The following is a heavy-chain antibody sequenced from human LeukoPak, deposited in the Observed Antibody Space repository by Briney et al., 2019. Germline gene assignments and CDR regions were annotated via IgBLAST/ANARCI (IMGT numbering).Heavy chain of an antibody. Sequence: PGGSLRLSCAASGFIFTNYFMSWVRQAPGEGLEWVASIKHDGSEKYYVDSVRGRFTISRDNTMNSLYLQMSSLRAEDTAVYYCATDRGWRTSGYYLYYFEYWGQGTLVTVSS. CDR2: IKHDGSEK. CDR3: ATDRGWRTSGYYLYYFEY. V-gene: IGHV3-7*01. D-gene: IGHD3-3*01. J-gene: IGHJ4*02. CDR1: GFIFTNYF.